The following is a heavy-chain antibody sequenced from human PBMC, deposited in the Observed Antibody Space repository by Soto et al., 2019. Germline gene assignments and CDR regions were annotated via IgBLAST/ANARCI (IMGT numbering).Heavy chain of an antibody. Sequence: EVQLVESGGGLVQPGGSLRLSCAASGFTFSSYSMNWVRQAPGKGLEWVSYISSSSSTIYYADSVKGRFTISRDNAKNSLYLQMNSPRAEDTAGYYCARAFLYYDFWSGYWWGQGTLVTVSS. D-gene: IGHD3-3*01. CDR1: GFTFSSYS. J-gene: IGHJ4*02. CDR2: ISSSSSTI. V-gene: IGHV3-48*01. CDR3: ARAFLYYDFWSGYW.